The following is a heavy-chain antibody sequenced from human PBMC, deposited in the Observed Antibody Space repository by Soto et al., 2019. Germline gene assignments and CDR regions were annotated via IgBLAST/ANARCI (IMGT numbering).Heavy chain of an antibody. CDR1: GYTFTSYY. CDR3: ASIGYCSGGSCYRPGLFDY. D-gene: IGHD2-15*01. J-gene: IGHJ4*02. V-gene: IGHV1-46*03. CDR2: INPSGGST. Sequence: ASVKVSCQASGYTFTSYYMHWVRQAPGQGLEWMGIINPSGGSTSYAQKFQGRVTMTRDTSTSTVYMELSSLRSEDTAVYYCASIGYCSGGSCYRPGLFDYWGQGTLVTVS.